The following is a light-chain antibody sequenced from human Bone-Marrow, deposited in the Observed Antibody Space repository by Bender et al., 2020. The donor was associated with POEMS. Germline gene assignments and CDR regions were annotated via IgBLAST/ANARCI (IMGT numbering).Light chain of an antibody. CDR1: NIESKS. CDR2: ADT. J-gene: IGLJ2*01. CDR3: QVWGSLSENVV. V-gene: IGLV3-21*02. Sequence: SYALTQPPSMSVAPGQTARLTCGGDNIESKSVHWYQKKPGQAPVAVVYADTDRPSGIPERFSGSNSGNTATLTISRVEAADAADYYWQVWGSLSENVVFGGGTQLTVL.